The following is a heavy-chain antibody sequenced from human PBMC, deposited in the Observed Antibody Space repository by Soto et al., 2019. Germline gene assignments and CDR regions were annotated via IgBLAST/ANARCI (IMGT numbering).Heavy chain of an antibody. V-gene: IGHV4-39*01. CDR3: ARHARLLFVLD. J-gene: IGHJ4*02. CDR1: GDSMSSSDYY. CDR2: IYYSGST. Sequence: SETLSLTCAVSGDSMSSSDYYWGWIRQPPGKGLEWIGSIYYSGSTYYNPSLQSRVAISVDTSKNQFSLKLRSVTAADTAVYYCARHARLLFVLDWGQGTRVTVSS. D-gene: IGHD2-21*02.